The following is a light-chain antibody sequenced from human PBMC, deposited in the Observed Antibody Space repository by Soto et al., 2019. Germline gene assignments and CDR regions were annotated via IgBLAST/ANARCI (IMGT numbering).Light chain of an antibody. CDR3: EQYGNSPPWT. CDR1: QSVSSSF. V-gene: IGKV3-20*01. J-gene: IGKJ1*01. Sequence: EIVLTQSPGTLSLSPGERATISCRASQSVSSSFLAWYQQKPGQAPRLLIYAASSRATGIPDRFSGSESGTAFTLPISSMVPQDFAVYYCEQYGNSPPWTFGQGTKVEVK. CDR2: AAS.